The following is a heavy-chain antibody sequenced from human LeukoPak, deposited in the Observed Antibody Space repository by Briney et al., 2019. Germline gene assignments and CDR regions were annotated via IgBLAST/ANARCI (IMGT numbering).Heavy chain of an antibody. D-gene: IGHD3-22*01. CDR3: ASLYDSSGLDDY. V-gene: IGHV4-38-2*01. J-gene: IGHJ4*02. CDR2: IYHSGST. Sequence: SETLSLTCAVSGYSISSGHYWGWIRQPPGKGLEWIGSIYHSGSTNYNPSLKSRVTISVDTSKNQFSLKLSSVTAADTAVYYCASLYDSSGLDDYWGQGTLVTVSS. CDR1: GYSISSGHY.